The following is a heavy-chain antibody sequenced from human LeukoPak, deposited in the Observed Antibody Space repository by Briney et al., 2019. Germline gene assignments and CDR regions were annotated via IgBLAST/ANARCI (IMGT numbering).Heavy chain of an antibody. Sequence: SETLSHTCTVSGGSISSYYWSWIRQPPGKGLEWIGYIYYSGSTNYNPSLKSRVTISVDTSKNQLLLKLNSVAAADTAVYYCARYIWGSYPTFEDYWGQGSLVTVSS. CDR1: GGSISSYY. V-gene: IGHV4-59*01. CDR3: ARYIWGSYPTFEDY. J-gene: IGHJ4*02. D-gene: IGHD3-16*02. CDR2: IYYSGST.